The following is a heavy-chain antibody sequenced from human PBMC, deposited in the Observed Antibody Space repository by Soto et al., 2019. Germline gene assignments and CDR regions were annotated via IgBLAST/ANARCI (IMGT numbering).Heavy chain of an antibody. CDR2: IYYSGTT. Sequence: PSETLSLTCTVSGGSIRTYYWAWIRQPPGKGLEWIGNIYYSGTTYYNPSLKSRVTISVDTSKNQFSLKLSSVTAADTAVYYCARHKGGYYSGVDVWGQGTTVTVSS. J-gene: IGHJ6*02. CDR3: ARHKGGYYSGVDV. CDR1: GGSIRTYY. V-gene: IGHV4-39*01. D-gene: IGHD3-16*01.